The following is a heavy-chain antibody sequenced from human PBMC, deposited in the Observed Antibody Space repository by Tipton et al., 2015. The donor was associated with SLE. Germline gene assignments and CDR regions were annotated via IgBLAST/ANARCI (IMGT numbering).Heavy chain of an antibody. CDR3: ARGGRADSSGYMGFFDY. CDR1: GFTFSNAW. CDR2: IRSKPDGGTT. Sequence: SLRLSCEASGFTFSNAWMSWVRQAPGKGLEWVGRIRSKPDGGTTDYAAPVKGRFTISRDDSKNTLYLQMNSLKTEDTAMYYCARGGRADSSGYMGFFDYWGQGTLVTVSA. J-gene: IGHJ4*02. D-gene: IGHD3-22*01. V-gene: IGHV3-15*01.